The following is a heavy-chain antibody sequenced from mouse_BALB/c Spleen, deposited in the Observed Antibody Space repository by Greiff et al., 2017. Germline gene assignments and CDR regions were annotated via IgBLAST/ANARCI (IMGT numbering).Heavy chain of an antibody. CDR1: GFTFSSYA. D-gene: IGHD2-10*02. CDR3: ARQYGNYLAWCAY. Sequence: EVKLVESGGGLVKPGGSLKLSCAASGFTFSSYAMSWVRQTPEKRLEWVASISSGGSTYYPDSGKGRFTISRDNARNILYLQMSSLRSEDTAMYYCARQYGNYLAWCAYWGQGTLVTVSA. V-gene: IGHV5-6-5*01. CDR2: ISSGGST. J-gene: IGHJ3*01.